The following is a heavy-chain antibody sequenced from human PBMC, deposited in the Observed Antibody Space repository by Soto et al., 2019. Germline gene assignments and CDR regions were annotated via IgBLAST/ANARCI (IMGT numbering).Heavy chain of an antibody. D-gene: IGHD6-13*01. CDR1: GGSISSGDYY. CDR3: ARGGKQQLVRSQYFDL. CDR2: IYYSGST. V-gene: IGHV4-30-4*01. J-gene: IGHJ2*01. Sequence: SETLSLTCTVSGGSISSGDYYWSWIRQPPGKGLEWIGYIYYSGSTYYNPSLKSRVTISVDTSKSQFSLKLTSVTAADTAVYYCARGGKQQLVRSQYFDLWGRGTLV.